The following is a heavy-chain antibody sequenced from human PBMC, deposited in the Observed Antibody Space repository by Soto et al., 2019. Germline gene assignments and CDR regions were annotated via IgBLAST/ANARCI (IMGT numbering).Heavy chain of an antibody. V-gene: IGHV4-31*03. CDR2: IYYSGST. D-gene: IGHD3-10*01. CDR1: VGSISSGGYY. CDR3: ARGLYGSGPPYNWFDP. Sequence: SETLFLTCTVSVGSISSGGYYWSWIRQQPGTGLEWIGYIYYSGSTYYNPSLQSRVTISVDTSKNQFSLKLSSVTAADTAVYYCARGLYGSGPPYNWFDPWGQGTLVTVSS. J-gene: IGHJ5*02.